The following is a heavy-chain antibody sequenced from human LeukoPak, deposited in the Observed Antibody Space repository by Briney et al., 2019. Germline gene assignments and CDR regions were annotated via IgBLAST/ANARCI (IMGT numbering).Heavy chain of an antibody. CDR3: ARLTNLWFGELGDKGFDY. CDR1: GDSVSSNSAA. CDR2: TYYRSKWYY. D-gene: IGHD3-10*01. V-gene: IGHV6-1*01. Sequence: SHTLSLTCVISGDSVSSNSAAWNWIRQSPSRGLEWLGRTYYRSKWYYHYAVSMKSRITVNPDTSKNQFSLKLSSVTAADTAVYYCARLTNLWFGELGDKGFDYWGQGTLVTVSS. J-gene: IGHJ4*02.